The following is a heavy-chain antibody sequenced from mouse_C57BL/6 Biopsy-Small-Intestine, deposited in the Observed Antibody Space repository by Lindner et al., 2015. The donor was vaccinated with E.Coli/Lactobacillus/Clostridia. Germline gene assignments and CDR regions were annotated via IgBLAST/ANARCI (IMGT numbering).Heavy chain of an antibody. V-gene: IGHV10-1*01. CDR2: IRSKSNKYAT. J-gene: IGHJ4*01. D-gene: IGHD2-4*01. Sequence: VQLQESGGGLVQPKGSLKLSCAASGFSFNTYAMNWVRQAPGKGLEWVARIRSKSNKYATYYADSVKDRFTISRDDSESMLYLQMNNLKTEDTAMYYCVRYDYDYYAMDYWGQGTSVTVSS. CDR1: GFSFNTYA. CDR3: VRYDYDYYAMDY.